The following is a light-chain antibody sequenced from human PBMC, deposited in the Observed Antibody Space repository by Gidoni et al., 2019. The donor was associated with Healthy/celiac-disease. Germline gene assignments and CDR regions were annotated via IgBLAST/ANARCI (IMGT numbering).Light chain of an antibody. J-gene: IGKJ1*01. V-gene: IGKV1-39*01. CDR3: QQSYSTPRT. CDR2: AAS. CDR1: QSISSY. Sequence: DIQMNQSPSSLSASVGDRVTITCRASQSISSYLNCYQQKPGKAPKLLIYAASSLQSGVPSRFSGSGSGTYFTLTISSRQPEDFATYYCQQSYSTPRTFXXXTKVEIK.